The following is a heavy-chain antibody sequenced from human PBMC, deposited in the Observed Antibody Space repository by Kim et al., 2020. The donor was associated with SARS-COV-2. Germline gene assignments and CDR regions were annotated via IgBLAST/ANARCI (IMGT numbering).Heavy chain of an antibody. CDR1: GGSFSGYY. D-gene: IGHD3-3*01. Sequence: SETLSLTCAVYGGSFSGYYWSWIRQPPGKGLEWIGEINHSGSTNYNPSLKSRVTISVDTSKNQFSLKLSSVTAADTAVYYCARGAAIRLSYDFWSGYSRGGYYYMDVWGKGTTVTVSS. V-gene: IGHV4-34*01. J-gene: IGHJ6*03. CDR3: ARGAAIRLSYDFWSGYSRGGYYYMDV. CDR2: INHSGST.